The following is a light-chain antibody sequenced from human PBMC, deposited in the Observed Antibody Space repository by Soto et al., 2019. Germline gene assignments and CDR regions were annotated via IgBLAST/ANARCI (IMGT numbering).Light chain of an antibody. CDR2: EVS. Sequence: QSVLTQPASVSGSPGQAITISCTGTGSDAGGYNYVSWYQQHPGKAPKLMIYEVSNRPSGVSNRFSGSKSRNTASLTISGLQAEDEAAYFCSSYTSSTTLGVLFGGGTKLTVL. V-gene: IGLV2-14*01. J-gene: IGLJ2*01. CDR3: SSYTSSTTLGVL. CDR1: GSDAGGYNY.